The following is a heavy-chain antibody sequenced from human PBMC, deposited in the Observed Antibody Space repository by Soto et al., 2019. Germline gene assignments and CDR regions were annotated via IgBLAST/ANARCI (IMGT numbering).Heavy chain of an antibody. CDR3: AREGDYPYYYYGMDV. Sequence: QVQLVQSGAEVKKPGASVKVSCKASGYTFTRYGITWVRQARGQGLEWMGWINGYNGNTKYAQKLQGRVTMTTDTSTSTAYMELWSLTSDDTAVYYCAREGDYPYYYYGMDVWGQGTTVTVSS. D-gene: IGHD4-17*01. CDR2: INGYNGNT. J-gene: IGHJ6*02. CDR1: GYTFTRYG. V-gene: IGHV1-18*01.